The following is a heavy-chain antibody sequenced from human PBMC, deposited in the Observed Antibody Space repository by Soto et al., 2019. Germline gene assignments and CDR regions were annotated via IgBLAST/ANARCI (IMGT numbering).Heavy chain of an antibody. J-gene: IGHJ4*02. D-gene: IGHD2-15*01. Sequence: EVQLVESGGGLVKPGGSLRLSCAASGFTFSSYSMNWVRQAPGKGLEWVSSISSSSSYIYYADSVKGRFTISRDNAKNSLYLQMNSLSAEDTAVYYCARDERYCSGGSCLRSWGQGTLVTVSS. CDR2: ISSSSSYI. CDR1: GFTFSSYS. V-gene: IGHV3-21*01. CDR3: ARDERYCSGGSCLRS.